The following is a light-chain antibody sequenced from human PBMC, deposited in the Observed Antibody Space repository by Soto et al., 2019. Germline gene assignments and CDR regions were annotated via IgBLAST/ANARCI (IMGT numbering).Light chain of an antibody. CDR2: DAS. V-gene: IGKV3-20*01. J-gene: IGKJ3*01. CDR3: QQYGDSPAT. Sequence: EVVMTQSPASLSASPGERVTLSCRASQNIRSSLAWYQQRPGQAPRLLIYDASTRATGIPDRFSGSGSGTDFTLTFSRLEPEDFAVYYCQQYGDSPATFGPGTKVDIK. CDR1: QNIRSS.